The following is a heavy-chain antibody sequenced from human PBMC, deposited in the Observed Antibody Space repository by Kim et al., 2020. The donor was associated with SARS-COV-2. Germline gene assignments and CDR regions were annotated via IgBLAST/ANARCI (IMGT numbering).Heavy chain of an antibody. D-gene: IGHD3-10*01. CDR2: TYYRSKWYN. J-gene: IGHJ5*02. V-gene: IGHV6-1*01. CDR1: GDSVSSNSAA. CDR3: ARYPAGPVLWFGELLYQQNSGFDP. Sequence: SQTLSLTCAISGDSVSSNSAAWNWIRQSPSRGLEWLGRTYYRSKWYNDYAVSVKSRITINPDTSKNQFSLQLNSVTPEDTAVYYCARYPAGPVLWFGELLYQQNSGFDPCGQGTLVTVSS.